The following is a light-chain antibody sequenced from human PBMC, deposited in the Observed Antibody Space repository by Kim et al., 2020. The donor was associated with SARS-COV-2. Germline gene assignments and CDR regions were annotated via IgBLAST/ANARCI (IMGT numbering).Light chain of an antibody. V-gene: IGLV1-44*01. CDR2: SNN. CDR3: AAWDDSLNGPV. CDR1: SSNIGSNT. J-gene: IGLJ3*02. Sequence: QSVLTQPPSASVTPGQRVTISCSGSSSNIGSNTVNWYQQLPGTAPKLLIYSNNQRPSGDPDRFSGSKSGTSASLAISGLQSEDEADYYCAAWDDSLNGPVFGGGTQLTVL.